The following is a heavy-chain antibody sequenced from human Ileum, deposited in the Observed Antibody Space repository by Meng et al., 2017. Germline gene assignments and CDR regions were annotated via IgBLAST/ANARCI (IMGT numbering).Heavy chain of an antibody. CDR2: IIPILGIA. CDR3: ARSSLGWPFLPFDY. CDR1: GGTFSSYT. J-gene: IGHJ4*02. V-gene: IGHV1-69*02. Sequence: QVQLVQSGAEVKKPGSSVKVSCKASGGTFSSYTISWVRQAPGQGLEWMGRIIPILGIANYAQKFQGRVTLTADKSTSTAYMELSSLRSEDTAVYYCARSSLGWPFLPFDYWGQGTLVTVSS. D-gene: IGHD3-3*01.